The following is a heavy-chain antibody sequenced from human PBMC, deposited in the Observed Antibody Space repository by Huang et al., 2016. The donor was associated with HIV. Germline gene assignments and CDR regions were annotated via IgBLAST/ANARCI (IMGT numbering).Heavy chain of an antibody. J-gene: IGHJ4*02. Sequence: EVHLVESGGGLVRPGWSLRFSCAASGFTFRSYWMNWVRQASGRGLGWVTNIKLGGSERFYVDSVRGRFTISRDNANNSVSLQLNSLKAEDTGVYYCARGFQAKPGDYWGQGTLVTVSS. CDR2: IKLGGSER. V-gene: IGHV3-7*01. CDR3: ARGFQAKPGDY. CDR1: GFTFRSYW.